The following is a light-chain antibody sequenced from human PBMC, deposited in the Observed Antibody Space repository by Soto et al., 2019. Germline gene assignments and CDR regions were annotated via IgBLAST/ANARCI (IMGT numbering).Light chain of an antibody. V-gene: IGKV1-5*03. J-gene: IGKJ1*01. CDR2: KAS. Sequence: DIQMTQSPSTLSASVGDRVTITCRASQSISSWLAWYQQKPGKAPKVLIYKASSLEGGGPSRFSGSGSGAECTLTISSLQTGDFAISYCQQYNSFPGTFGQGTKVQVK. CDR3: QQYNSFPGT. CDR1: QSISSW.